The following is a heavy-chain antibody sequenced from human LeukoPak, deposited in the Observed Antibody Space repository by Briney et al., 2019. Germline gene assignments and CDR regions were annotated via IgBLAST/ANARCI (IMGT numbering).Heavy chain of an antibody. CDR3: ARVREQLEWYFYY. Sequence: GGSLRLSCAASGFTFSAYGMHWVRQAPGKGLEWVAAAWYDGSKGYYADSVKGRFIISRDNSKDTLDLQMNSLRAEDTAVYYCARVREQLEWYFYYWGQGTLVTVSS. J-gene: IGHJ4*02. D-gene: IGHD1-1*01. CDR1: GFTFSAYG. V-gene: IGHV3-33*01. CDR2: AWYDGSKG.